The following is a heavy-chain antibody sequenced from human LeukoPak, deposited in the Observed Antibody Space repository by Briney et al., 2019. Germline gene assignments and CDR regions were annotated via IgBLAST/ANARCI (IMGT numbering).Heavy chain of an antibody. Sequence: GGSLRLSCAASGFTFSSYSMNWVRQAPGKGLEWVSSISSSSSYIYYADSVKGRFTISRDNAKNSLYLQMNSLRAEDTAVYYCARERPSAAGLYYYYYYMDVWGKGTTVTVSS. V-gene: IGHV3-21*01. CDR3: ARERPSAAGLYYYYYYMDV. J-gene: IGHJ6*03. CDR2: ISSSSSYI. CDR1: GFTFSSYS. D-gene: IGHD6-13*01.